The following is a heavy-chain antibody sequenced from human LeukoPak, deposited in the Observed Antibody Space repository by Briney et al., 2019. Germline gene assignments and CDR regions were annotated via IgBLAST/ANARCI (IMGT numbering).Heavy chain of an antibody. CDR2: ISGSGGST. Sequence: PGRSLRLSCAASGFTFDDYAMSWVRQAPGKGLEWVSAISGSGGSTYYADSVKGRFTISRDNSKNTLYLQMNSLRAEDTAVYYCAKDQSDDYDSSGYNYWGQGTLVTVSS. V-gene: IGHV3-23*01. CDR3: AKDQSDDYDSSGYNY. D-gene: IGHD3-22*01. CDR1: GFTFDDYA. J-gene: IGHJ4*02.